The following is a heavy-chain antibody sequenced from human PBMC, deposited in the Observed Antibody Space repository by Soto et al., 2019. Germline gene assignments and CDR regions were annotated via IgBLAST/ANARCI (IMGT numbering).Heavy chain of an antibody. D-gene: IGHD6-19*01. J-gene: IGHJ4*02. Sequence: QLQESGPGLMKPSGTLSPTCAVSGDSVSTNYWWGWVRQSPVTGLEWIEDMSHSGTTNSSPSLKSLVTLSVDTSKNQFSLELKSVTSADTAVYFCGMSHGWYTIHSWGQGTLVSVSS. V-gene: IGHV4-4*02. CDR1: GDSVSTNYW. CDR3: GMSHGWYTIHS. CDR2: MSHSGTT.